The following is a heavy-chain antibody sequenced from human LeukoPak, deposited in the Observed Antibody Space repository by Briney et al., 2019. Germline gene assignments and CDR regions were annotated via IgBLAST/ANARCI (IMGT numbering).Heavy chain of an antibody. D-gene: IGHD6-13*01. J-gene: IGHJ5*02. Sequence: GGSLRLSCAASGFTFDDYAMHWVRQAPGKGLEWVSAINWNGGSTGYADSVKGRFTISRDNAKNSLYLQMNSPRAGDTALYYCARAGYSSSWYNWFDPWGQGTLVTVSS. CDR2: INWNGGST. V-gene: IGHV3-20*04. CDR1: GFTFDDYA. CDR3: ARAGYSSSWYNWFDP.